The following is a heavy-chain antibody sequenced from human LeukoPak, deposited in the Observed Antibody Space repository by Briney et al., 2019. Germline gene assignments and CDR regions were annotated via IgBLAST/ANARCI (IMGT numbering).Heavy chain of an antibody. J-gene: IGHJ4*02. Sequence: SETLSLTCTVSGGSISSSSYYWGWIRQPPGKGLEWIGYIYYSGSTYYNPSLKSRVTISVDTSKNQFSLKLSSVTAADTAAYYCASFYQAYYFDYWGQGTLVTVSS. CDR3: ASFYQAYYFDY. CDR2: IYYSGST. D-gene: IGHD2-21*01. V-gene: IGHV4-30-4*08. CDR1: GGSISSSSYY.